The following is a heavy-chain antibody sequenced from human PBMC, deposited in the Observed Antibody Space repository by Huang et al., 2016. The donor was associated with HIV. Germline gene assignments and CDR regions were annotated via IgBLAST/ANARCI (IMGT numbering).Heavy chain of an antibody. J-gene: IGHJ4*02. CDR1: GFTFSSYA. Sequence: EVQLLESGGGLVQPGGSLRLSCAASGFTFSSYAMSWVRQAPGKGWDWFSSITGRGSSSYYADSVKGRFTISRDNSKNTLYLQMNSLRAEDTAIYYCAKADSGAAAGSLVDYWGQGTLVTVSS. CDR3: AKADSGAAAGSLVDY. CDR2: ITGRGSSS. D-gene: IGHD6-13*01. V-gene: IGHV3-23*01.